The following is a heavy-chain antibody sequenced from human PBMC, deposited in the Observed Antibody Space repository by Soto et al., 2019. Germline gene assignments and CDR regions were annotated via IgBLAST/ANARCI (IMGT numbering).Heavy chain of an antibody. D-gene: IGHD3-10*01. CDR1: GYTFTSYA. J-gene: IGHJ4*02. CDR2: INAGNGNT. V-gene: IGHV1-3*01. Sequence: ASVKVSCKASGYTFTSYAMHWVRQAPGQRLEWMGWINAGNGNTKYSQKFQGRVTITRDTSASTAYMELSSLRSEDTAVYYCARSTRRVTMVRGSPPDPGEYWGQGTLVTVSS. CDR3: ARSTRRVTMVRGSPPDPGEY.